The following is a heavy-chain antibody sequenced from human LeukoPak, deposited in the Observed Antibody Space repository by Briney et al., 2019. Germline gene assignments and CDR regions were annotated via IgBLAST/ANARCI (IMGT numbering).Heavy chain of an antibody. CDR1: GDSVSSISAA. Sequence: SHTLSLTCAISGDSVSSISAAWNWVRQCPWRGLEWLGRTYYRSKWYNDYAVSVKSRITMSPDTSKNQLSLQLNSVTPEDTAVYYCARERIDAFDIWGQGTMVIVSS. J-gene: IGHJ3*02. V-gene: IGHV6-1*01. CDR2: TYYRSKWYN. D-gene: IGHD2-15*01. CDR3: ARERIDAFDI.